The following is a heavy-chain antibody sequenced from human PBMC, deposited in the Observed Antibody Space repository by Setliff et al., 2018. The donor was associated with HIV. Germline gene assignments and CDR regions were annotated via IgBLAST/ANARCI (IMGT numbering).Heavy chain of an antibody. V-gene: IGHV4-61*02. Sequence: PSETLSLTCTVSGGSISSGSYFWTWIRQPAGKGLEWIGRIYTSGSTNYNPSLKSRVTISVDTSKNQFSLKLSSVTAADTAVYYCARDKNHYYDSSGYYLPYYYYMDVWGKGTTVTV. CDR3: ARDKNHYYDSSGYYLPYYYYMDV. D-gene: IGHD3-22*01. CDR2: IYTSGST. CDR1: GGSISSGSYF. J-gene: IGHJ6*03.